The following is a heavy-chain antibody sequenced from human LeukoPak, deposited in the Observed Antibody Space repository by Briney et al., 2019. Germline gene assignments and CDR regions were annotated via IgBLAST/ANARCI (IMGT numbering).Heavy chain of an antibody. CDR2: ISTEGSNK. CDR3: ARDLNYYDSSGYSLGAFDI. J-gene: IGHJ3*02. Sequence: GGSMSLASAVFGFIFSSYAMHWVRHAPGKVLGWVAVISTEGSNKYYADSVKGRFTISRDNSKNTLYLQMNSLRAEDTAVYYCARDLNYYDSSGYSLGAFDIWGQGTMVTVSS. CDR1: GFIFSSYA. D-gene: IGHD3-22*01. V-gene: IGHV3-30-3*01.